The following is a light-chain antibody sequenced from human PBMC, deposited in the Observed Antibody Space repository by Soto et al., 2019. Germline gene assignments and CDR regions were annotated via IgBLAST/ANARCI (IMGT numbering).Light chain of an antibody. CDR2: DNN. J-gene: IGLJ2*01. V-gene: IGLV1-51*01. Sequence: QSVLTQPPSVSAAPGQKVTISCSGSNSNIGNNYVSWFQQLPGTAPKLLIYDNNKRPSEIPDRFSDSKSGTSATLDITGLQTGDEADYYCGTLDSSLSAVVFGGGTQLTVL. CDR3: GTLDSSLSAVV. CDR1: NSNIGNNY.